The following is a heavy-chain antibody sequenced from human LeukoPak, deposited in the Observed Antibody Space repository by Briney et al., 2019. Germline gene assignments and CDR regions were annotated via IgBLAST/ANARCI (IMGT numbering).Heavy chain of an antibody. D-gene: IGHD2-2*01. CDR2: ISAYNGNT. Sequence: ASVKVSCKASGCTFINYGISWVRQAPGQGLEWMGWISAYNGNTNYAQKLQGRVTMTTDTSTSTAYMELRSLRSDDTAVYYCARSAMQGVVEWFDPWGQGTLVTVSS. CDR1: GCTFINYG. CDR3: ARSAMQGVVEWFDP. V-gene: IGHV1-18*01. J-gene: IGHJ5*02.